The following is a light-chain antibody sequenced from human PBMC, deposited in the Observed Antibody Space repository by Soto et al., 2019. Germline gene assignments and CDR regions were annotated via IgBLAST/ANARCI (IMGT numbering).Light chain of an antibody. V-gene: IGLV2-23*02. CDR1: SSDVGSYNL. CDR3: CSYGGSSV. J-gene: IGLJ1*01. CDR2: EVS. Sequence: QSALTQPASVSGAPGQSITISCTRTSSDVGSYNLVSWYQQHPGKAPKVMIYEVSKRPSGVSNRFSGSKSGNTASLTISGLQAEDEADSYCCSYGGSSVFGPGTKVTVL.